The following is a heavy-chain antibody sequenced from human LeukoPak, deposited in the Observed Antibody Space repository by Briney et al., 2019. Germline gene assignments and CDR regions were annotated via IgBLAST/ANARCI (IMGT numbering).Heavy chain of an antibody. J-gene: IGHJ4*02. V-gene: IGHV3-23*01. Sequence: GGSLRLSCAASGFTFTSYAVSWVRQAPGKGLDWVSAISGDGTFIYYAESVKGRFTISRDNSKSTVYLQMNSLRAEDTAIYYCARVAGSSLSRARFDYWGPGTLVTVSS. CDR3: ARVAGSSLSRARFDY. D-gene: IGHD6-6*01. CDR2: ISGDGTFI. CDR1: GFTFTSYA.